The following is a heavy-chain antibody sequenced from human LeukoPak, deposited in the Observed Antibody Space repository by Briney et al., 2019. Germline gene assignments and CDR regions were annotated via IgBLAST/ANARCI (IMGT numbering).Heavy chain of an antibody. V-gene: IGHV4-39*07. CDR3: ATRDS. CDR2: INHSGST. Sequence: SETLSLTCTVSGGSISSSSYYWGWIRQPPGKGLEWIAEINHSGSTNYSPSLKSRVTISVDTSKNQFSLRLSSVTAADTAVYYCATRDSWGQGTLVTVSS. J-gene: IGHJ4*02. CDR1: GGSISSSSYY.